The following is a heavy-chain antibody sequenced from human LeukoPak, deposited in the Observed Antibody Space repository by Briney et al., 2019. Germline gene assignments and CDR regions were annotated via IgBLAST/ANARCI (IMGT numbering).Heavy chain of an antibody. CDR3: ARAITIFGVVTGADLGY. J-gene: IGHJ4*02. D-gene: IGHD3-3*01. Sequence: ASVTVSCTASGYTFTGYYMHWVRQAPGQGLEWMGRINPNSGGTNYAQKFQGRVTMTRDTSISTAYMELSRLRSDDTAVYYCARAITIFGVVTGADLGYWGQGTLVTVSS. CDR1: GYTFTGYY. V-gene: IGHV1-2*06. CDR2: INPNSGGT.